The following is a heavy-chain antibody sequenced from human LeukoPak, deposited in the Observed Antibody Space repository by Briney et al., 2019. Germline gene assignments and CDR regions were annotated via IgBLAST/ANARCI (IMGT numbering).Heavy chain of an antibody. CDR1: GGSFSGYY. J-gene: IGHJ4*02. CDR2: INHSGST. D-gene: IGHD4-17*01. Sequence: SETLSLTCAVYGGSFSGYYWSWIRQPPGKGLEWIGEINHSGSTNYNPSLKSRVTISVDTSKNQFSLKLSSVTAADTAVYYCARPTVTNDFDYWGRGTLVTVSS. CDR3: ARPTVTNDFDY. V-gene: IGHV4-34*01.